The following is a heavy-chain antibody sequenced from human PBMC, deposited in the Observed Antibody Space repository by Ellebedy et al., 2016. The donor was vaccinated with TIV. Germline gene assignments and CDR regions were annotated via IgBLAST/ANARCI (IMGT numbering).Heavy chain of an antibody. CDR2: ISGSGGST. CDR3: AKLMGATYGDPPAPYYYYYGMDV. D-gene: IGHD1-26*01. V-gene: IGHV3-23*01. Sequence: GGSLRLSCAASGFTFSSYWMHWVRQAPGKGLEWVSAISGSGGSTYYADSVKGRFTISRDNSKNTLYLQMNSLRAEDTAVYYCAKLMGATYGDPPAPYYYYYGMDVWGQGTTVTVSS. CDR1: GFTFSSYW. J-gene: IGHJ6*02.